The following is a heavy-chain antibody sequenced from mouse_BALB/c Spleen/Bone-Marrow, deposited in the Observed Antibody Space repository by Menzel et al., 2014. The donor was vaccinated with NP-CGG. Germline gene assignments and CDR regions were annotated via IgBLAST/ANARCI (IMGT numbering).Heavy chain of an antibody. CDR2: ISSGGSYT. D-gene: IGHD2-14*01. V-gene: IGHV5-9-4*01. CDR1: GFTFSSYA. Sequence: EVMLVESGGGSVKPGGSLKLSCAASGFTFSSYAMSWVRQSPEKRLEWVAEISSGGSYTYYPDTVTGRFTISRDNAKNTLYLEMSSLRSEDTAMYYCARAYRYDGGYYYAMDYWGQGTSVTASS. J-gene: IGHJ4*01. CDR3: ARAYRYDGGYYYAMDY.